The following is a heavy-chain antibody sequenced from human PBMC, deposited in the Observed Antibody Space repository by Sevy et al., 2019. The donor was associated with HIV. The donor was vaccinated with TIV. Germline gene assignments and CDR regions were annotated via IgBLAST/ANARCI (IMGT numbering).Heavy chain of an antibody. D-gene: IGHD3-16*01. J-gene: IGHJ4*03. V-gene: IGHV4-59*12. CDR1: SGSIGNYY. CDR3: ARGAFQGGYFDS. Sequence: SETLSLSCSASSGSIGNYYWYWIRQPPGRGLEWLGLIYYSGNTNYNPSLKSRVTMTIDTSTNQFSLRRSSLTAADTAVYYCARGAFQGGYFDSWGQGILVTVSS. CDR2: IYYSGNT.